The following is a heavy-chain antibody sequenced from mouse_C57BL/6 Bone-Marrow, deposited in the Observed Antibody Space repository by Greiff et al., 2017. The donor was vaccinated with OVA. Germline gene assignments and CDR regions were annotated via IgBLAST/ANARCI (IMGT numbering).Heavy chain of an antibody. Sequence: QVQLQQPGAELVRPGSSVKLSCKASGYTFTSYWMHWVKQRPIQGLEWIGNIDPSDSETHYNQKFKDKATLTVDKSSSTAYMQLSSLTSEDSAVYYCARVDGYYGGDLDYWGQGTTLTVSS. D-gene: IGHD2-3*01. CDR2: IDPSDSET. V-gene: IGHV1-52*01. CDR1: GYTFTSYW. J-gene: IGHJ2*01. CDR3: ARVDGYYGGDLDY.